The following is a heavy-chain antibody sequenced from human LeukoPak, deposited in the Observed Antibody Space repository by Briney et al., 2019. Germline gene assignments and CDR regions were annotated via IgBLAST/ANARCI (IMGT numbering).Heavy chain of an antibody. CDR1: GFTLRTYA. J-gene: IGHJ4*02. CDR2: ISGSDGST. D-gene: IGHD3-3*01. V-gene: IGHV3-23*01. Sequence: PGGSLRHSCAASGFTLRTYAMSWVRQAPGKGLEWVSAISGSDGSTYYADSVKGRLTNSRDNSKNTLYLQMNSLRAEDTAVYYCAKDRGLRCLEWFFDYWGQGTLVTVSS. CDR3: AKDRGLRCLEWFFDY.